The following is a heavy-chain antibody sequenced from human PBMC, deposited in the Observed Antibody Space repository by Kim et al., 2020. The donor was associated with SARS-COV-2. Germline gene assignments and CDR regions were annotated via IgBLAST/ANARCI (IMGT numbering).Heavy chain of an antibody. Sequence: SETLSLTCTVSGGSISSGSYYWSWIRQPAGKGLEWIGRIYTSGSTNYNPSLKSRVTISVDTSKNQFSLKLSSVTAADTDVYYCARDLAYCTNGVCYGDYFDYWGQGTLVTVSS. J-gene: IGHJ4*02. CDR2: IYTSGST. CDR1: GGSISSGSYY. V-gene: IGHV4-61*02. CDR3: ARDLAYCTNGVCYGDYFDY. D-gene: IGHD2-8*01.